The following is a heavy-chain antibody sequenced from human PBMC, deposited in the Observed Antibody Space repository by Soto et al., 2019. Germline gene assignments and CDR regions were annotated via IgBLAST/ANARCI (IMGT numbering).Heavy chain of an antibody. CDR1: GYSISSGYY. J-gene: IGHJ5*02. CDR3: ARGHIVVVPTVGWFDP. D-gene: IGHD2-2*01. V-gene: IGHV4-38-2*01. Sequence: SETLSLTCAVSGYSISSGYYWGWVRQPPGKGLEWLGSMFHSGKTYYNPSLKSRLTISVDTSKNQFSLKLNSVTAADTAVYYCARGHIVVVPTVGWFDPWGQGTLVTVSS. CDR2: MFHSGKT.